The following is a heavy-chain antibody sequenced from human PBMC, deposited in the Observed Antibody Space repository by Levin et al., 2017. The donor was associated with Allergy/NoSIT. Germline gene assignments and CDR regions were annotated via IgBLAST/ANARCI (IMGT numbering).Heavy chain of an antibody. J-gene: IGHJ4*02. CDR3: ARNPYCSGGSCYAYFDY. CDR1: GFTFSSYA. D-gene: IGHD2-15*01. Sequence: GGALRLSCAASGFTFSSYAMHWVRQAPGKGLEWVAVISYDGSNKYYADSVKGRFTISRDNSKNTLYLQMNSLRAEDTAVYYCARNPYCSGGSCYAYFDYWGQGTLVTVSS. CDR2: ISYDGSNK. V-gene: IGHV3-30-3*01.